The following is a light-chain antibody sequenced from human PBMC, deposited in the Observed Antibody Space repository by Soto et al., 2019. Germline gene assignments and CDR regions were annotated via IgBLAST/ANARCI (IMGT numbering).Light chain of an antibody. J-gene: IGKJ5*01. CDR3: QQGVT. V-gene: IGKV2-28*01. Sequence: DIVMTQSPLSLPVTPGEPASISCRFSQSLLHSNGYNYLNWYQQKPGKAPKLLIYDASNLETGVPSRFSGSGSGTDFTFTISSLQPEDIAPYYCQQGVTFGQGTRLEIK. CDR2: DAS. CDR1: QSLLHSNGYNY.